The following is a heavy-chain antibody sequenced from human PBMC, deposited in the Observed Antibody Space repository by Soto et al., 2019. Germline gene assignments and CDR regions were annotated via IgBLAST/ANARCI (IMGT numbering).Heavy chain of an antibody. J-gene: IGHJ6*04. CDR1: GFTVSSNY. Sequence: GGSLRLSCAASGFTVSSNYMSWVRQAPGKGLEWVSVIYSGGSTSYADSVRGRFTISRDNSKKTLYLQMKSLRAEDTAVYYCARDPPATRHGLDVWGKESTVTFSS. CDR3: ARDPPATRHGLDV. V-gene: IGHV3-53*01. CDR2: IYSGGST.